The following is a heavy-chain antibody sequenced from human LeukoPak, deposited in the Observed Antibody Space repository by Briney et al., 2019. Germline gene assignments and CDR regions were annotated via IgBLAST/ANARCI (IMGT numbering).Heavy chain of an antibody. V-gene: IGHV1-2*02. J-gene: IGHJ6*03. CDR1: GYTFTGYY. D-gene: IGHD3-9*01. CDR2: INPNSGGT. CDR3: ARDRYFDYRYYYYYYMDV. Sequence: ASVKVSCKASGYTFTGYYMHWVRHAPGQGLEWMGWINPNSGGTNYAQKFQGRVTMTRDTSISTAYMELSRLRSDDTAVYYCARDRYFDYRYYYYYYMDVWGKGTTATVSS.